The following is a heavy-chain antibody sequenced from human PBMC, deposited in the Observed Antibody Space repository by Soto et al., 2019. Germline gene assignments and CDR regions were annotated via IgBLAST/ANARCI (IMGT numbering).Heavy chain of an antibody. D-gene: IGHD4-17*01. V-gene: IGHV3-64D*06. CDR2: ISSNGGST. CDR3: VKDQTNTVTTIWADY. J-gene: IGHJ4*02. CDR1: GFTFSSYA. Sequence: LRLSCSASGFTFSSYAMHWVRQAPGKGLEYVSAISSNGGSTYYADSVKGRFTISRDNSKNTLYLQMSSLRAEDTAVYYCVKDQTNTVTTIWADYWGQGTMVTVYS.